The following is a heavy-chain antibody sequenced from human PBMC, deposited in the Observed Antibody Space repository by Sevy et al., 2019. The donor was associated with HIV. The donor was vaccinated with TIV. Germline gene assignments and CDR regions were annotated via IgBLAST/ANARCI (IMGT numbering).Heavy chain of an antibody. D-gene: IGHD3-22*01. Sequence: GGALRLSCAVSGFSFDSYGMTWVRQAPGKGLELVSGISGRGTRTYYADYVKGIFIISRDNCKHTLYLQMNSLRSEDTAIYYCAKGGGGHYDPDEIGYYFYYYNMDVWGKGTTVTVSS. CDR1: GFSFDSYG. CDR3: AKGGGGHYDPDEIGYYFYYYNMDV. V-gene: IGHV3-23*01. CDR2: ISGRGTRT. J-gene: IGHJ6*03.